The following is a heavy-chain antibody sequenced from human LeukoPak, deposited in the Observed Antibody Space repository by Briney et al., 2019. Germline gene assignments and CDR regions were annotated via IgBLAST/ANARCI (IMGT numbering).Heavy chain of an antibody. CDR2: IYSGGST. CDR3: ARDAGRDGYNPMWAFDI. V-gene: IGHV3-53*01. J-gene: IGHJ3*02. D-gene: IGHD5-24*01. CDR1: GFTVSSNY. Sequence: GGSLRLSCAASGFTVSSNYMSWVRQAPGKGLEWVSVIYSGGSTYYADSVKGRFTISRDNSKNTLYLQMNSLRAEDTAVYYRARDAGRDGYNPMWAFDIWGQGTMVTVSS.